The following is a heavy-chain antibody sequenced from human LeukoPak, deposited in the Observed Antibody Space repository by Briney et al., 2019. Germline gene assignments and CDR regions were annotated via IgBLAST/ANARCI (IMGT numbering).Heavy chain of an antibody. CDR3: ARDQPDPAGTGPRFDY. CDR1: GITFSSSW. V-gene: IGHV3-7*01. D-gene: IGHD1-1*01. CDR2: IKPDGSVK. Sequence: QAGGSLSLSCVASGITFSSSWMSWVRQAPGKGLEWVANIKPDGSVKYYADSVKGRFTISRDNAENSLYLQMNSLRTEDTAVYYCARDQPDPAGTGPRFDYWGQGSLVTVSS. J-gene: IGHJ4*02.